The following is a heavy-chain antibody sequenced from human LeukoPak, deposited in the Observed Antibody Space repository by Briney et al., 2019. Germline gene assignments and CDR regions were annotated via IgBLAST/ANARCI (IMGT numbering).Heavy chain of an antibody. D-gene: IGHD2-2*02. CDR2: ISSSGSTI. CDR3: ARYCSSTSCYTGIMSYYGMDV. J-gene: IGHJ6*02. CDR1: GFTFSSYE. V-gene: IGHV3-48*03. Sequence: GGSLRLPCAASGFTFSSYEMNWVRQAPGKGLEWVSYISSSGSTIYYADSVKGRFTISRDNAKNSLYLQMNSLRAEDTAVYYCARYCSSTSCYTGIMSYYGMDVWGQGTTVTVSS.